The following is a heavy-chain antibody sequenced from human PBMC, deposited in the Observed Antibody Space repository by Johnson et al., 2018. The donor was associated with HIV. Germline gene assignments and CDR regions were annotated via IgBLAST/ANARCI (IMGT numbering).Heavy chain of an antibody. V-gene: IGHV3-7*02. CDR1: GLTFSFDSFW. D-gene: IGHD4-17*01. CDR3: ARGIPRRNGDYDHVIDI. CDR2: IKQDGSEK. Sequence: VQLVESGGGVVQPGGSLRLSCAASGLTFSFDSFWMTWVRQAPGKGLEWVANIKQDGSEKYYVDSVKGRLTISRDNAKNSLYLQMNSLRAEDTAVYYCARGIPRRNGDYDHVIDIWGQGTMVTVSS. J-gene: IGHJ3*02.